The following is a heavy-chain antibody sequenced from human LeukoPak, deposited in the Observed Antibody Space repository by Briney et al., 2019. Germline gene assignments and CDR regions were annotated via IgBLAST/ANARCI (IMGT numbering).Heavy chain of an antibody. CDR1: GGTFSSYA. Sequence: ASVKVSCKXSGGTFSSYAISWVRQAPGQGLEWMGEIIPIFGTANYSQKFQGRVTITADESTSTAYMELSSLRSEDTAVYYCATSRKLLLHIAAYWGQGTLVTVSS. J-gene: IGHJ4*02. D-gene: IGHD2-15*01. CDR3: ATSRKLLLHIAAY. CDR2: IIPIFGTA. V-gene: IGHV1-69*13.